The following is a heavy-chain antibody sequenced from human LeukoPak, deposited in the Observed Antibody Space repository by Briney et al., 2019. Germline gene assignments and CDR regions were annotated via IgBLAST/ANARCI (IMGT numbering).Heavy chain of an antibody. Sequence: SETLSLTCTVSGGSISSGSYYWSWIRQPAGKGLEWIGRIYTSGSTNYNPSLKSRVTISVDTSKNQFSLKLSSVTAADTAVYYCARAKVDDFWSKGFDPWGQGTLVTVSS. CDR2: IYTSGST. J-gene: IGHJ5*02. CDR1: GGSISSGSYY. CDR3: ARAKVDDFWSKGFDP. D-gene: IGHD3-3*01. V-gene: IGHV4-61*02.